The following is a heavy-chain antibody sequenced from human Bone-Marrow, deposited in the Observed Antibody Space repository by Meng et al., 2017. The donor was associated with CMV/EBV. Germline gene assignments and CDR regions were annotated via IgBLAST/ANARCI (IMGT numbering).Heavy chain of an antibody. CDR2: VSWNGSRT. Sequence: GESLKISCAASGFTFSNSDMNWVRQAPGKGLEWVSGVSWNGSRTHYADSVKGRFIISRDNSRNFLYQQMNSLRPEDMAVYYCAREPPLADTPQYYSNYWGQGTLVTVSS. J-gene: IGHJ4*02. D-gene: IGHD2-15*01. CDR3: AREPPLADTPQYYSNY. V-gene: IGHV3-19*01. CDR1: GFTFSNSD.